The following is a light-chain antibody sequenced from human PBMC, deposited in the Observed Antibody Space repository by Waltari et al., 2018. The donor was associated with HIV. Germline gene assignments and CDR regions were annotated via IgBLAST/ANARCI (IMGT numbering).Light chain of an antibody. Sequence: DIQMTQSPSTLSASVGDRVIITCRASQSISNWLAWYQQKPGKAPKLLIYKASSLDSGVPSRFSGSGSGTEFTLTINNLQPDDFATYYCQQYKSYSFGPGTKVDIK. CDR1: QSISNW. V-gene: IGKV1-5*03. J-gene: IGKJ3*01. CDR3: QQYKSYS. CDR2: KAS.